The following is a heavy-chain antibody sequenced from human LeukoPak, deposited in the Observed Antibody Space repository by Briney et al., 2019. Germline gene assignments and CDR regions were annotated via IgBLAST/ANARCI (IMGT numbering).Heavy chain of an antibody. V-gene: IGHV4-59*08. J-gene: IGHJ4*02. CDR3: ARLGGYRLRDFDY. D-gene: IGHD5-12*01. Sequence: PSETLSLTCILSGGSLSIYYWSCMREPPGKGLEWIGYIYCSGSTNYNPSLKSRVTISVATSKNQFSLKLSSVTAADTAVYYCARLGGYRLRDFDYWGQGTLVTVSS. CDR1: GGSLSIYY. CDR2: IYCSGST.